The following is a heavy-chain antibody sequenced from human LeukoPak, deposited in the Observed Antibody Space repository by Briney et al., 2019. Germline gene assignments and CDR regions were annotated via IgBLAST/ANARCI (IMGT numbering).Heavy chain of an antibody. CDR1: GDSISSYY. Sequence: PSETLSLTCTVSGDSISSYYWSWIRQPPGKGLEWIGYIYHSGSTNYNPSLKSRVTISVDTSKNQFSLKLSSVTAADTAVYYCAREDLSSGWYMDVWGKGTTVTISS. CDR2: IYHSGST. J-gene: IGHJ6*03. CDR3: AREDLSSGWYMDV. D-gene: IGHD6-19*01. V-gene: IGHV4-59*01.